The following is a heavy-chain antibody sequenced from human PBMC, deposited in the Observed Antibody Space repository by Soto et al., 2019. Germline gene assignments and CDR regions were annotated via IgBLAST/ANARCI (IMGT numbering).Heavy chain of an antibody. J-gene: IGHJ4*02. CDR1: GFTFDDYA. Sequence: LRLSCAASGFTFDDYAMHWVRQAPGKGLEWVSGISWNSGSIGYADSVKGRFTISRDNAKNSLYLQMNSLRAEDTALYYCAKDILTSGAYYYDSSGFPPGYFDYRGQGTLVTVSS. CDR2: ISWNSGSI. V-gene: IGHV3-9*01. D-gene: IGHD3-22*01. CDR3: AKDILTSGAYYYDSSGFPPGYFDY.